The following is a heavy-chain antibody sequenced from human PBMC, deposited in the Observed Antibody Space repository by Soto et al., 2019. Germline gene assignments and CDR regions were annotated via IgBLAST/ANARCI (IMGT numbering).Heavy chain of an antibody. J-gene: IGHJ4*01. Sequence: SETLSLTCAVYGGSFSGYYWSWIRQPPGKGLEWIGEINHSGSTNYNPSLKSRVTISVDTSKNQFSLKLSSVTAADTAVYYCASRRHKRYCSGRSCVYFDYWGQEPWS. D-gene: IGHD2-15*01. V-gene: IGHV4-34*01. CDR3: ASRRHKRYCSGRSCVYFDY. CDR2: INHSGST. CDR1: GGSFSGYY.